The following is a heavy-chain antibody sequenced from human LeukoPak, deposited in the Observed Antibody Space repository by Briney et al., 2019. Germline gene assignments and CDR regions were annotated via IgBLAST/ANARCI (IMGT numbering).Heavy chain of an antibody. V-gene: IGHV3-21*01. J-gene: IGHJ4*02. CDR2: ISSSSSYI. Sequence: PGGSLRLSCAASGFTFSSYSMNWVRQAPGKGLEWVSSISSSSSYIYYADSVKGRFTISRDNAKNSLYLQMNSLGAEDTAVYYCARAGTHSTSAYYFDYWGQGTLVTVSS. CDR3: ARAGTHSTSAYYFDY. CDR1: GFTFSSYS. D-gene: IGHD6-6*01.